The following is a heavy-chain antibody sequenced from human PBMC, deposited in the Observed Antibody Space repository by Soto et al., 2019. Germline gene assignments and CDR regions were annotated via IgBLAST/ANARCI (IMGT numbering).Heavy chain of an antibody. J-gene: IGHJ4*02. CDR1: GFTFSSYP. D-gene: IGHD6-25*01. CDR2: TSGDGRIM. Sequence: GGSLRLSCAASGFTFSSYPMHWVRQAPGKGLEHVSSTSGDGRIMYYLDSVKGRFTISRDNSKNTLYLQMGSLRTEDMAVYYCARGRAAYYFDYWGQGALVTVSS. V-gene: IGHV3-64*02. CDR3: ARGRAAYYFDY.